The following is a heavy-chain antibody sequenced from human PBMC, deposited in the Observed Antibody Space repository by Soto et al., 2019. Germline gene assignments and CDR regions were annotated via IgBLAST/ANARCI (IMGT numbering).Heavy chain of an antibody. D-gene: IGHD5-12*01. Sequence: QVQLQQWGAGLLKPSETLSLTCAVYGGSFSGYYWSWIRQPPGKGLEWIGEINHSGSTNYNPSLKSRVTISVDTSKNQFSLKLSSVTAADTAVYYCARGPCGYGEVDPWGQGTLVTVSS. CDR2: INHSGST. CDR3: ARGPCGYGEVDP. CDR1: GGSFSGYY. J-gene: IGHJ5*02. V-gene: IGHV4-34*01.